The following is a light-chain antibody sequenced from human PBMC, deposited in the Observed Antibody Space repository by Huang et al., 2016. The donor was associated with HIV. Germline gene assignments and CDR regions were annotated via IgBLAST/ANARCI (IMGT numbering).Light chain of an antibody. CDR3: QQSYSTASS. Sequence: DIQMTQSPSSLSASVGDRVTITCRASQSISRYLNWYQQQPGKAPKRLIYAASRLQSGVPSRFSCRGSVTDFTLTISSLQPEDFATYYCQQSYSTASSFGQGTRLEIK. J-gene: IGKJ5*01. V-gene: IGKV1-39*01. CDR1: QSISRY. CDR2: AAS.